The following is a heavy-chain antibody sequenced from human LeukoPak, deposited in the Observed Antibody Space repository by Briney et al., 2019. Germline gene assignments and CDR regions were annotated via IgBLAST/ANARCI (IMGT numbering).Heavy chain of an antibody. CDR1: GFTFSNAW. J-gene: IGHJ4*02. D-gene: IGHD3-22*01. V-gene: IGHV3-15*01. CDR3: VRDDDRPDNGLDY. CDR2: IKSKTDGGTT. Sequence: GGSLRLSCAASGFTFSNAWMSWVRQAPGKGLEWVGRIKSKTDGGTTDCAAPVKGRFTISRDDSKNTLYLQMNSLRAEDTAVYYCVRDDDRPDNGLDYWGQGTLVTVSS.